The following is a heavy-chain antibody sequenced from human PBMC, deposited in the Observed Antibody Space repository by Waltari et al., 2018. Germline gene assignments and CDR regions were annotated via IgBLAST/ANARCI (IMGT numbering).Heavy chain of an antibody. CDR3: AKDPQDTMIPH. CDR2: ISGSGGST. Sequence: EVQLLESGGGLVQPGGSLRLSCAASGFTFSSYAMSWVRQAPGKGLEGVAAISGSGGSTYYADSVKGRFTISRDNSKNTLYLQMNSLRAEDTAVYYCAKDPQDTMIPHWGQGTLVTVSS. V-gene: IGHV3-23*01. CDR1: GFTFSSYA. D-gene: IGHD3-22*01. J-gene: IGHJ4*02.